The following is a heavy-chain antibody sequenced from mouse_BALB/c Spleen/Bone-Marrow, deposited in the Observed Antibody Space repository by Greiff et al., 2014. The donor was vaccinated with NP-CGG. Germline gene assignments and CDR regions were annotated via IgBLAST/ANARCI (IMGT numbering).Heavy chain of an antibody. Sequence: VKLQESGAGLVKPGAPVKLSCKASGYTFTDYWMNWVKQRPGRGLEWIGRIDPSDSETHYNQKFKDKATLTVDKSSTTAYIQLSNLTSEDSAVYYCARTAYWGQGTLVTVSA. CDR3: ARTAY. V-gene: IGHV1-69*02. CDR1: GYTFTDYW. J-gene: IGHJ3*01. CDR2: IDPSDSET.